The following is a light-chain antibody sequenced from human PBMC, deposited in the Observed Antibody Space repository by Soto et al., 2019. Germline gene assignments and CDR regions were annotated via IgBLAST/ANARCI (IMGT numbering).Light chain of an antibody. J-gene: IGKJ1*01. CDR2: AAS. Sequence: DIQMTQSPSSLSASVGDRVIVTCRASQSISKYLYWYQQKPGKAPELLIYAASSLQSGVPSRFSGSGSGTDFTLTISSLQPEDFATYYCQQSYSTLGWTFGQGTKVEIK. CDR3: QQSYSTLGWT. CDR1: QSISKY. V-gene: IGKV1-39*01.